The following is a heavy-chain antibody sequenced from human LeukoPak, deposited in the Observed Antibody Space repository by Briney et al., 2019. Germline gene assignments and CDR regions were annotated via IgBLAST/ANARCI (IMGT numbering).Heavy chain of an antibody. CDR2: ISAYNGNT. V-gene: IGHV1-18*04. D-gene: IGHD6-13*01. Sequence: GASVKVSCKASGYTFTGYYMHWVRQAPGQGLEWMGWISAYNGNTNYAQKFQGRVTMTTDTSTSTAYMDLRSLRSDDTAVYYCARDRSSSWYGGYQDYWGQGTLVTVSS. CDR3: ARDRSSSWYGGYQDY. J-gene: IGHJ4*02. CDR1: GYTFTGYY.